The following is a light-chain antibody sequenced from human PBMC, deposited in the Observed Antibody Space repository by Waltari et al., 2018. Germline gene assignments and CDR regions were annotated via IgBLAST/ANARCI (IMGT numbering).Light chain of an antibody. CDR2: KDD. V-gene: IGLV3-25*03. J-gene: IGLJ2*01. CDR1: ALYKQF. Sequence: SYELTQPPSVSVSPGQTARITCSSDALYKQFVYWYQRKAGQAPVLVIDKDDERPAGIPERFSGSSSGTTVTLTISGVQAEDEADYYCQSSDRGGYVVFGGGTKLTVL. CDR3: QSSDRGGYVV.